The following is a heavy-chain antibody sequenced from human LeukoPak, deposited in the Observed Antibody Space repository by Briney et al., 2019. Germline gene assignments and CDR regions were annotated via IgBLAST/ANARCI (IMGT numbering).Heavy chain of an antibody. V-gene: IGHV4-39*02. CDR2: IYYSGST. CDR3: AREGGPYRPLDY. Sequence: SETLSLTCTFSGGSISSGTYHWGWIRQPPGKGLEWIASIYYSGSTYFNPSLRSRVAIAVDTSKNHFSLKLSSVTAADTAVYYCAREGGPYRPLDYSGQGTLVTVAS. CDR1: GGSISSGTYH. J-gene: IGHJ4*02.